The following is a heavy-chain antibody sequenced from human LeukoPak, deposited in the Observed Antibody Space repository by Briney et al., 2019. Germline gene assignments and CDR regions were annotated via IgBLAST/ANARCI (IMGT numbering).Heavy chain of an antibody. V-gene: IGHV3-53*01. CDR3: ARGHGSGSYGNGMDV. J-gene: IGHJ6*02. CDR1: GSTFNTYT. D-gene: IGHD3-10*01. Sequence: GGSLRLSCAASGSTFNTYTMNWVRQAPGKGLEWVSVIYSGGMTYNADSVKGRFTISRDNSKNTLYLQMNSLSAEDTAVYYCARGHGSGSYGNGMDVWGQGTTVTVSS. CDR2: IYSGGMT.